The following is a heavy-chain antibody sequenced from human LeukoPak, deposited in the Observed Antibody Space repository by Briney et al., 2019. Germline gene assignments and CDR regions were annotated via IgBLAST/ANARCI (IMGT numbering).Heavy chain of an antibody. V-gene: IGHV4-34*01. CDR3: ARFRDCSSTSCYTAPWFDP. CDR1: GGSFSGYY. CDR2: INHSGST. J-gene: IGHJ5*02. Sequence: SETLSLTCAVYGGSFSGYYWSWTRQPPGKGLEWIGEINHSGSTNYNPSLKSRVTISVDTSKNQFSLKLSSVTAADTAVYYCARFRDCSSTSCYTAPWFDPWGQGTLVTVSS. D-gene: IGHD2-2*02.